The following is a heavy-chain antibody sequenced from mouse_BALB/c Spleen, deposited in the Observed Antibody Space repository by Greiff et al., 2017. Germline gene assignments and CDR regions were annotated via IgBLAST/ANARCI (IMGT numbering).Heavy chain of an antibody. CDR1: GYTFTSYW. J-gene: IGHJ3*01. CDR3: ARRDYCEAAWFAY. V-gene: IGHV1-52*01. CDR2: IDPYGSET. Sequence: QVQLQQPGAELVRPGASVKLSCKASGYTFTSYWMNWVKQRPEQGLEWIGRIDPYGSETHYNQKFKDKAILTVDKSSSTAYMQLSSLPSEDSAVYYYARRDYCEAAWFAYWGQGTPVTVSA. D-gene: IGHD1-1*01.